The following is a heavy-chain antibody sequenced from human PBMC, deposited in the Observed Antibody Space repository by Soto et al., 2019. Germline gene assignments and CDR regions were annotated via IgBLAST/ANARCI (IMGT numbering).Heavy chain of an antibody. J-gene: IGHJ4*02. CDR3: AHRPDDSGYFDY. Sequence: GYCPTLVNPTQTRTRTCSFSEFSLSSTGVGVGWFRHPPGTALEWVALIYWNDDKRYSPSRKSRLTITKDTSKNQVILTVTNTDPVDTATYYCAHRPDDSGYFDYWGQGALGTVSS. CDR2: IYWNDDK. CDR1: EFSLSSTGVG. D-gene: IGHD3-22*01. V-gene: IGHV2-5*01.